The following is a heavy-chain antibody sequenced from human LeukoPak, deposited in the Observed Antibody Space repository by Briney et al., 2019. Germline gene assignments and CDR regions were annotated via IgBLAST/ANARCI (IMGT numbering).Heavy chain of an antibody. Sequence: SETLSLTSTVSGGSISSYYWSWIRQPPGKGLEWIAYISDIGSINYNPSLKSRVTISLDTSKNQFSLKLSSVTAADTAVYYCAGHHPRNTVDFWGQGTLVTVSS. J-gene: IGHJ4*02. V-gene: IGHV4-59*08. CDR1: GGSISSYY. D-gene: IGHD2/OR15-2a*01. CDR3: AGHHPRNTVDF. CDR2: ISDIGSI.